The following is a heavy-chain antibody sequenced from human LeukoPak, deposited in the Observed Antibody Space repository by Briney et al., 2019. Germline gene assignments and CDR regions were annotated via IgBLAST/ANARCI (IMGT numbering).Heavy chain of an antibody. CDR2: INPNSGGT. Sequence: ASVKVSCKAAGYTFTGYYMFWVRQAPGQGLEWMGRINPNSGGTNYAQKFQGRVTMTRDTSISTAYMELSRLRSDDTAVYYCARGYCSGGSCYSVENWFGPWGQGTQVTVSS. CDR1: GYTFTGYY. CDR3: ARGYCSGGSCYSVENWFGP. J-gene: IGHJ5*02. D-gene: IGHD2-15*01. V-gene: IGHV1-2*06.